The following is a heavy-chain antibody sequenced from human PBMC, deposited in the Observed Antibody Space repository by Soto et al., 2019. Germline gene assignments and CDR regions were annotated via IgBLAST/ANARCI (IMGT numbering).Heavy chain of an antibody. CDR3: VRGGGGDLIDP. CDR1: GFTFGDSY. CDR2: ISPGSRYP. Sequence: PGGSLRLSCAGSGFTFGDSYMSWIRQAPGKGLEWLSYISPGSRYPAYADSVKGRFTISRDNAKRSLYLQMMSLTAEDTAIYYCVRGGGGDLIDPWGQGTMVTVSS. D-gene: IGHD2-21*02. V-gene: IGHV3-11*06. J-gene: IGHJ5*02.